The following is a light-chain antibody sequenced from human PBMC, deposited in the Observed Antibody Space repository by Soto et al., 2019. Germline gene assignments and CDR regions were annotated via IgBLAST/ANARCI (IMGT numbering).Light chain of an antibody. CDR1: QSVSSSY. J-gene: IGKJ2*01. V-gene: IGKV3-20*01. CDR3: RQFGNWPYT. CDR2: GAS. Sequence: EIVLTQSPGTLSLSPGERATLSCRASQSVSSSYLAWYQQKPGQTPRLLIYGASSRATVIPDRFSVSGPGTDFTLTITSLEPEDVAVYYYRQFGNWPYTFGQGTKLDIK.